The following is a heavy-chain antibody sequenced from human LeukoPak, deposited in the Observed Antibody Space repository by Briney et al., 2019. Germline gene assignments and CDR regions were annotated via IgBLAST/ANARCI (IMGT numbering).Heavy chain of an antibody. CDR2: INHSGST. J-gene: IGHJ2*01. Sequence: PSETLSLTCAVYGGSFSGYYWSWIRQPPGKGLEWIGEINHSGSTNYNPSLKSRVTISVDTSKNQFSLKLSSVTAADTAVYYCARGRWGAYYYDSSGFYRRTDSRYFDLWGRGTLVTVSS. CDR1: GGSFSGYY. CDR3: ARGRWGAYYYDSSGFYRRTDSRYFDL. D-gene: IGHD3-22*01. V-gene: IGHV4-34*01.